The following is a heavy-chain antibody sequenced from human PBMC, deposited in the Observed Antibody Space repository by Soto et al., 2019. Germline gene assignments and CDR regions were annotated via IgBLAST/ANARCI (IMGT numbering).Heavy chain of an antibody. CDR2: IYYSGST. CDR1: GGSISSSSYY. Sequence: SETLSLTCTVSGGSISSSSYYWGWIRQPPGKGLEWIGSIYYSGSTYYNPSLKSRVTISVDTSKNQFSLKLSSVTAADTAVYYCAIASLGYCSSTSCYFDYWGQGTLVTVSS. J-gene: IGHJ4*02. CDR3: AIASLGYCSSTSCYFDY. D-gene: IGHD2-2*01. V-gene: IGHV4-39*01.